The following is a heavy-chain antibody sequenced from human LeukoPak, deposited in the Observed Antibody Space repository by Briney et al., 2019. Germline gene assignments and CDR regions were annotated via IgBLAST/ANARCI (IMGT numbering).Heavy chain of an antibody. CDR2: IIPIFGTA. V-gene: IGHV1-69*05. CDR3: ARDPAYSSGWYRFDP. Sequence: SVKVSCKASGGTFSSYAISWVRQAPGQGLEWMGRIIPIFGTANYAQKFQGRVTITTDESTSTAYMELSSLRSEDTAVYYCARDPAYSSGWYRFDPWGQGTLVTVSS. D-gene: IGHD6-19*01. CDR1: GGTFSSYA. J-gene: IGHJ5*02.